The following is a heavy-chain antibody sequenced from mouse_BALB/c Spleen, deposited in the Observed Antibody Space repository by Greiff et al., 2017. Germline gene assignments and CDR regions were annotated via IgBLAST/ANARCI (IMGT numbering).Heavy chain of an antibody. D-gene: IGHD1-1*01. CDR2: IWGDGST. CDR3: ARVYYYGSSYRTH. Sequence: QVQLKESGPGLVAPSQSLSITCTVSGFSLTGYGVNWVRQPPGKGLEWLGMIWGDGSTDYNSALKSRLSISKDNSKSQVFLKMNSLQTDDTARYYCARVYYYGSSYRTHWGQGTLVTVSA. V-gene: IGHV2-6-7*01. CDR1: GFSLTGYG. J-gene: IGHJ3*01.